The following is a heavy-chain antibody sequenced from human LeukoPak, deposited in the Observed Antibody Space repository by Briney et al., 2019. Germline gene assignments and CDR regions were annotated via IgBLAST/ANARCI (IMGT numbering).Heavy chain of an antibody. D-gene: IGHD3-16*01. V-gene: IGHV3-21*01. Sequence: GGSLRLSCAASGFTFDNYGINWVRQAPGKGLEWVSSISSITSFINYADSVKGRFTISRDNAKNSLYLQMNSLRAEDTAVYYCARDYFWEQYYSDYWGQGTRVTVSS. CDR2: ISSITSFI. J-gene: IGHJ4*02. CDR1: GFTFDNYG. CDR3: ARDYFWEQYYSDY.